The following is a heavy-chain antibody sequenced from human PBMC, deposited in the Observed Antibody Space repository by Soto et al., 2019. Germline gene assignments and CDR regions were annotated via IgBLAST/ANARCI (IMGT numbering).Heavy chain of an antibody. CDR2: ISGSGGST. Sequence: PGGSLRLSCAASGFTFSSYAMSWVRQAPGKGLEWVSAISGSGGSTYYADSVKGRFTISRDNSKNTLYLQMNSLRAEDTAVYYCAKGRSLWFGELFFRAGSNYGMDVWGQGTTVTVSS. D-gene: IGHD3-10*01. V-gene: IGHV3-23*01. J-gene: IGHJ6*02. CDR3: AKGRSLWFGELFFRAGSNYGMDV. CDR1: GFTFSSYA.